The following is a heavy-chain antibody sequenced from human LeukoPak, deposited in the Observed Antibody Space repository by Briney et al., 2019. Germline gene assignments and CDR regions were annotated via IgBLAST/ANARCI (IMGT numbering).Heavy chain of an antibody. CDR1: GDSISGNY. V-gene: IGHV4-59*01. D-gene: IGHD4-17*01. CDR3: ARIPTVTSAFDI. J-gene: IGHJ3*02. Sequence: SETLSLTCTVSGDSISGNYWTWIRQPPGKGLEWIGYIYYSGSTNYNASLKSRVTISVDTSKNQFSLKLSSVTAADTAVYYCARIPTVTSAFDIWGQGTMVTVSS. CDR2: IYYSGST.